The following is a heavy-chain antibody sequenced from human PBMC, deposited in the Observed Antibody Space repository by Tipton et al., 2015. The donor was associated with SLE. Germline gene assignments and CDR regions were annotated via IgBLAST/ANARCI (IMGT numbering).Heavy chain of an antibody. CDR1: GGSFSGYF. CDR3: ARRSPSMVQGPDVLGYFDN. Sequence: TLSLTCAVKGGSFSGYFWTWIRQTPGKRLEWLGETNHRGSTNYNPSIQSRVTISVDTSKNQFSLRVRSLTAADTAVDYCARRSPSMVQGPDVLGYFDNWGQGSLVTVSS. CDR2: TNHRGST. D-gene: IGHD3-10*01. V-gene: IGHV4-34*01. J-gene: IGHJ4*02.